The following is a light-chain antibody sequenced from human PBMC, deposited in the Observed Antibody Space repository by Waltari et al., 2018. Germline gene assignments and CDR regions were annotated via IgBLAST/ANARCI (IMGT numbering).Light chain of an antibody. CDR1: QSISGW. CDR3: QQYNSNPVT. J-gene: IGKJ2*01. CDR2: KAS. Sequence: DIQMTQSPSTLSASVGDRVTITCRASQSISGWLAWYRQKPGKAPNLVIYKASSLESGVPSRFSGSGSGTEFTLTISSLQPDDFATYYCQQYNSNPVTFDQGTKLEIK. V-gene: IGKV1-5*03.